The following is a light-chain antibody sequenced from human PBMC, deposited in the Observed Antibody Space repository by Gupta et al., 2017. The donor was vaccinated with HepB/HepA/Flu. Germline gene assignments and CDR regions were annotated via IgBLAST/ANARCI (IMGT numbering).Light chain of an antibody. CDR1: QSISSW. CDR2: KAS. J-gene: IGKJ1*01. Sequence: DIQMTQSPSTLSASLGDRVTMTCRASQSISSWLAWYQQKPGKAPKILIYKASMLESGVPSRFSGSGSATEFTLTISSLQPDDFATYYCQQYNSYPRTFGQGTKVEIK. CDR3: QQYNSYPRT. V-gene: IGKV1-5*03.